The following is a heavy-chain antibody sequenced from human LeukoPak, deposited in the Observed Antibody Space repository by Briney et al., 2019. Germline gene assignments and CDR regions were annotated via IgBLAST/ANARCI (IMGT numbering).Heavy chain of an antibody. V-gene: IGHV4-34*01. J-gene: IGHJ4*02. CDR2: INHSGST. CDR1: GGSFSGYY. Sequence: SETLSLTCAVYGGSFSGYYWSWIRQPPGKGLEWIGEINHSGSTNYNPSLKSRVTISVDTSKNQFSLKLSSVTAADTAVYYCARGQGSSDYWGQGTLVTVSS. CDR3: ARGQGSSDY. D-gene: IGHD6-6*01.